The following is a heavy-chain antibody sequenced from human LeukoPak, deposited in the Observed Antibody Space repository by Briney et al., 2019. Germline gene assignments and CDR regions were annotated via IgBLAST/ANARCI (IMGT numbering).Heavy chain of an antibody. Sequence: SETLSLTCNVSGGSISSYYWSWIRQPPGKGLEWIGYIYYSGSTNYNPSLKSRVTISVDTSKNQFSLKLSSVTAADTAVYYCARDRVGPEGSFDYWGQGTLVTVSS. D-gene: IGHD1-26*01. J-gene: IGHJ4*02. CDR1: GGSISSYY. CDR2: IYYSGST. V-gene: IGHV4-59*01. CDR3: ARDRVGPEGSFDY.